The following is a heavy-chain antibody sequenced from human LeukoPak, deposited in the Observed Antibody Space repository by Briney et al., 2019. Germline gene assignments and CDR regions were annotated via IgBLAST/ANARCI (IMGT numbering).Heavy chain of an antibody. CDR1: GFTFSTYA. CDR3: AKDREGVIAAATQDY. J-gene: IGHJ4*02. V-gene: IGHV3-23*01. D-gene: IGHD6-13*01. CDR2: ISGSGGNT. Sequence: GGSLRLSCAASGFTFSTYAMSWVRQAPGKGLEWVSAISGSGGNTYYADSVKGRFTISRDNSKNTLCLLMNSLRVEDTAVYYCAKDREGVIAAATQDYWGQGTLVTVSS.